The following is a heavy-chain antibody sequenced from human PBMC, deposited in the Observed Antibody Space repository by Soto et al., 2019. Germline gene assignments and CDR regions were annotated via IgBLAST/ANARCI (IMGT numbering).Heavy chain of an antibody. CDR3: AHTKDSSGFLTS. CDR1: GFSLSVYGVR. Sequence: SGPTLVTPTQTLTLTCSFSGFSLSVYGVRVIWFRQPPGETLEWLVLIHWNDDKRYSPYLKSRLTITTDTSKNQVVLTLTNLDPLDTGTYFCAHTKDSSGFLTSWGQGILVTV. CDR2: IHWNDDK. J-gene: IGHJ5*02. V-gene: IGHV2-5*01. D-gene: IGHD3-22*01.